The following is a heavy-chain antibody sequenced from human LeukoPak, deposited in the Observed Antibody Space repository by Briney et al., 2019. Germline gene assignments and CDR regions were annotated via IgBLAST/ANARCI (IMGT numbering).Heavy chain of an antibody. V-gene: IGHV3-11*05. J-gene: IGHJ4*02. CDR3: ARGFATVVYDY. CDR2: ISSSSSYT. D-gene: IGHD1-14*01. CDR1: GFTFSDYY. Sequence: VRSLRLSCAVSGFTFSDYYMSWIRHAPRKGQEWASYISSSSSYTTYADSVKGLFTISRDNAKNSLYLQMNSLIAEDTAVYYCARGFATVVYDYWGQGTLVTVSS.